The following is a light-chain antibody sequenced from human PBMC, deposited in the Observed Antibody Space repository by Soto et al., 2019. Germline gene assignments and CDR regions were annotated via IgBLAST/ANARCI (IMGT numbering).Light chain of an antibody. CDR2: GAS. Sequence: EIVMTQSPATLSVSPGERATLSCRASQSVSSNLAWYQQKPGQAPRLLIYGASTRATGIPARFSGSGSGTEFTLTISSLQSEDFAFYYCQQYNNWSSITFGQGTRLEIK. V-gene: IGKV3-15*01. J-gene: IGKJ5*01. CDR1: QSVSSN. CDR3: QQYNNWSSIT.